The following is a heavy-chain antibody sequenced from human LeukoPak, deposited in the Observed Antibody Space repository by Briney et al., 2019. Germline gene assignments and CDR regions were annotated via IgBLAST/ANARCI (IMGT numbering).Heavy chain of an antibody. J-gene: IGHJ4*02. CDR3: AKVERLYCSGGSCSLLPEFDC. V-gene: IGHV3-23*01. Sequence: GGSLRLSCAASGFTFSSYAMSWVRQAPGKGLEWVSAISGSGSSTYYADSVKGRFTISRDNSKNTLYLQMNSLRAEDTAVYYCAKVERLYCSGGSCSLLPEFDCWGLGTLVTVSS. CDR1: GFTFSSYA. D-gene: IGHD2-15*01. CDR2: ISGSGSST.